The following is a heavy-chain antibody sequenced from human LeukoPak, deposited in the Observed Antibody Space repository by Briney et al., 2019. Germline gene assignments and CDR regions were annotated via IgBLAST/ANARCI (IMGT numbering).Heavy chain of an antibody. CDR1: GGSISSYY. Sequence: SETLSLTXTVSGGSISSYYWSWIRQPPGKGLEWIGYIYYSGSTNYNPSLKSRVTISVDTSKNQFSLKLSSVAAADTAVYYCPGTSIAVAGSSDYWGQGTLVTVSS. V-gene: IGHV4-59*01. D-gene: IGHD6-19*01. J-gene: IGHJ4*02. CDR2: IYYSGST. CDR3: PGTSIAVAGSSDY.